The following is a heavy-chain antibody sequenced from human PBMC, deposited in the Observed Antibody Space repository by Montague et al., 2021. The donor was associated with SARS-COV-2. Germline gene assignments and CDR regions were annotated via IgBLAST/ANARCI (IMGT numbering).Heavy chain of an antibody. V-gene: IGHV2-70*20. CDR1: GFSLSTSGMC. Sequence: PALVKPTQTLTLTCTFSGFSLSTSGMCVSWVRQPPGKALEWLALXDWDDKKFYSTSLKTRLTISKDTSKNQVVLTMTNVDPVDTATYYCARSLYDILTGYYLPFDYWGQGTLVTVSS. CDR3: ARSLYDILTGYYLPFDY. D-gene: IGHD3-9*01. CDR2: XDWDDKK. J-gene: IGHJ4*02.